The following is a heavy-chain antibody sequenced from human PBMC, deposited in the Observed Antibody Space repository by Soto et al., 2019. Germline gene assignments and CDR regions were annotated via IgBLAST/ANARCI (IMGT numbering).Heavy chain of an antibody. CDR3: AKGNNGYALFFAD. CDR2: ISGTGGDT. CDR1: GFTFSSYV. V-gene: IGHV3-23*01. D-gene: IGHD5-12*01. J-gene: IGHJ4*02. Sequence: EMQLLESGGGLVQPGGSLRLSCAAPGFTFSSYVMNWVRQAPGKGLEWVSTISGTGGDTYYADSVKGRFTVSRDNSKNTRYLQMDSLRSEDTAVYYCAKGNNGYALFFADWGEGTLVTVSS.